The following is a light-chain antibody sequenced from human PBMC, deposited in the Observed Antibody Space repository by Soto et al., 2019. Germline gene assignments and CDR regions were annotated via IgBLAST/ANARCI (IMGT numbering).Light chain of an antibody. CDR1: SSDVGSYNL. CDR3: CSYAGSSTYV. V-gene: IGLV2-23*02. CDR2: EVS. Sequence: QSALTQPASVSGSPGQSITISCTGTSSDVGSYNLVSWYQQHPGKAPKVMIYEVSKQPSGVPNRFSGSKSGNTASLTISGLQAEDEADYYCCSYAGSSTYVFGTGTKVTVL. J-gene: IGLJ1*01.